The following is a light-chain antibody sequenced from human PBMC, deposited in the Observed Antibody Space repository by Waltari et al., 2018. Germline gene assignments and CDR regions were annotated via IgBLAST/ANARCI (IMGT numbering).Light chain of an antibody. CDR3: AAWDDRLSAYV. Sequence: QSVLTQPPSASGTPGQRVTISCSGSSSNIGSNPVNWYQQLPGTAPRLLIYSNKQRPSGVPDRCSGSKSGTSASLAISGLQSEDEADYYCAAWDDRLSAYVFGTGTKVTVL. CDR2: SNK. J-gene: IGLJ1*01. CDR1: SSNIGSNP. V-gene: IGLV1-44*01.